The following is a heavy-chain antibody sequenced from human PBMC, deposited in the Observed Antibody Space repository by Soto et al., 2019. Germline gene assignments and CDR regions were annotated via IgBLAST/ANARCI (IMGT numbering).Heavy chain of an antibody. CDR2: ISYSGTT. CDR3: ATMGTPVTGLYYFDY. V-gene: IGHV4-30-4*01. CDR1: GGSISSGNYY. Sequence: QVQLQESGPGLVKPSQTLSLTCTVSGGSISSGNYYWSWIRQPPGKGLEWIGFISYSGTTHYSASLRIRVSXSXXXSXXQFSLDLSSVTAADTAVYYCATMGTPVTGLYYFDYWGQGTLVTVSS. J-gene: IGHJ4*02. D-gene: IGHD4-17*01.